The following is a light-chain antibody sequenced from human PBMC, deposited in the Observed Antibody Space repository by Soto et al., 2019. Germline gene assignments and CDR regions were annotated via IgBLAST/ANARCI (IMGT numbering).Light chain of an antibody. CDR2: GAS. V-gene: IGKV3-20*01. Sequence: EIVLLQSPDTLPLSPGERVTLSCRASQSVRSNHLAWYQQKPGQAPRPLMFGASIRATGIPDRFSGSGSGTDFTLTISRLEPEDFGVYDCQQYGTSPTTFGQGTRLDIK. CDR3: QQYGTSPTT. CDR1: QSVRSNH. J-gene: IGKJ5*01.